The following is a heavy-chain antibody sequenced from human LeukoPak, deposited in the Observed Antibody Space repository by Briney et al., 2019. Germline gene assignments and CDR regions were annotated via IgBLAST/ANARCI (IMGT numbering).Heavy chain of an antibody. CDR3: ARNCSNGVCYPRDY. D-gene: IGHD2-8*01. V-gene: IGHV1-18*01. Sequence: ASVKVSCKASGYTLSCYGISWVRQAPGQGLEWVGWITTYNGEKKYSEKFQGRVTMTNATSTSTYYMEMTSLRTDDTAIYYCARNCSNGVCYPRDYWGQGTLVSVST. CDR2: ITTYNGEK. CDR1: GYTLSCYG. J-gene: IGHJ4*02.